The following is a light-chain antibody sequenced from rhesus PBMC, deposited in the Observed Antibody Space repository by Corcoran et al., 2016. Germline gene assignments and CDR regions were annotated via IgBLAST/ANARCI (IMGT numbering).Light chain of an antibody. CDR1: QGISNY. Sequence: DIQMTQSPSSLSASVGASVTITCRASQGISNYLRWYQQKPGKAPKLLIYDASTLQSGVPSSISGIGSGTESTRTISSLQPEEFATYYCRQYNSDPLTFGGGTKVEIK. CDR3: RQYNSDPLT. CDR2: DAS. J-gene: IGKJ4*01. V-gene: IGKV1-43*02.